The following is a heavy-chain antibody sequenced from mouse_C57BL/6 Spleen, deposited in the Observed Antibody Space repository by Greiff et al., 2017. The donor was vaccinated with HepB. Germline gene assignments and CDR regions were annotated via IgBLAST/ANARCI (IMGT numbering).Heavy chain of an antibody. J-gene: IGHJ2*01. CDR3: GGGYGKGLGRFDY. D-gene: IGHD2-10*02. CDR2: IYPGDGDT. Sequence: QVQLQQSGPELVKPGASVKISCKASGYAFSSSWMNWVKQRPGKGLEWIGRIYPGDGDTNYNGKFKGKATLTADKSSSTAYMQLSSLTSEDSAVFFCGGGYGKGLGRFDYRGQGTTLTVSS. CDR1: GYAFSSSW. V-gene: IGHV1-82*01.